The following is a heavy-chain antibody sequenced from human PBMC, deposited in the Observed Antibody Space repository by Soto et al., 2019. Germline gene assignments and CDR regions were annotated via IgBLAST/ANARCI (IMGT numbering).Heavy chain of an antibody. V-gene: IGHV1-3*01. Sequence: QVQLVQSGAEVKKPGASVKVSCKASGYTFTSYAMHWVRQAPGQRLEWMGWINAGNGNTKYSQKFQGRVTITRDTSASTAYMELSSLRSEDTAVYYCAGDLPDNPWGWSFDYWGQGPLVTVSS. D-gene: IGHD7-27*01. CDR2: INAGNGNT. J-gene: IGHJ4*02. CDR1: GYTFTSYA. CDR3: AGDLPDNPWGWSFDY.